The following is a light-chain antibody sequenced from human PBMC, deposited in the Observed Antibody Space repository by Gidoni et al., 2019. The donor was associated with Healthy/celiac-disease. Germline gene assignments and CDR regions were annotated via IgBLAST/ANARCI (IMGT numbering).Light chain of an antibody. J-gene: IGLJ2*01. CDR3: QSYDSSLSGVV. Sequence: QSVLTQPPSVSGAPGQRVTISCTGSSSNIGAGYDVHWYQQLPGTAPKLLIYGNSKRPSGVPDRFSGSKSGTSASLAITGLQAEDEADYYGQSYDSSLSGVVFGGGTKLTVL. V-gene: IGLV1-40*01. CDR2: GNS. CDR1: SSNIGAGYD.